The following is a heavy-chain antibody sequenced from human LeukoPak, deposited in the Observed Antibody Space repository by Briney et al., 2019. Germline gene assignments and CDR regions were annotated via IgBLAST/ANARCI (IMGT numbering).Heavy chain of an antibody. J-gene: IGHJ4*02. V-gene: IGHV4-39*01. CDR3: ARPTKGRYFDYIFAF. CDR2: INFIGRT. D-gene: IGHD3-9*01. CDR1: GFSVSDPLSY. Sequence: SETLSLTCTVSGFSVSDPLSYWGWVRQPPGKGLEWIAEINFIGRTSYNSSLNSRVTMSVDTSRNQFSLKMTSLTAADTAVYFCARPTKGRYFDYIFAFWGQGILVTVSS.